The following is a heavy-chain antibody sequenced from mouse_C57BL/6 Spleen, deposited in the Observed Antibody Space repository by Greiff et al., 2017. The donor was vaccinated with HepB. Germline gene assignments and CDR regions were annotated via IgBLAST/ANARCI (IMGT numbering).Heavy chain of an antibody. D-gene: IGHD3-2*02. Sequence: QVHVKQPGAELVKPGASVKLSCKASGYTFTSYWMQWVKQRPGQGLEWIGEIDPSDSYTNYNQKFKGKATLTVDTSSSTAYMQLSSLTSEDSAVYYCARREDSSGYGAMDYWGQGTSVTVSS. J-gene: IGHJ4*01. V-gene: IGHV1-50*01. CDR2: IDPSDSYT. CDR1: GYTFTSYW. CDR3: ARREDSSGYGAMDY.